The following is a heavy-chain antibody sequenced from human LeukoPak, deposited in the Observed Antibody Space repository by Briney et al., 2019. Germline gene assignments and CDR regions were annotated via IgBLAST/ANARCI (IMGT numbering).Heavy chain of an antibody. Sequence: GASVKVSCKASGYTFTGYYMHWVRQAPGQGLEWMGWINPNSGGTNYAQKFQGRVTMTRDTSISTAYMELSRLRSDDTAVYYCARADGSGSYDAFDIWGQGTMVTVSS. J-gene: IGHJ3*02. CDR1: GYTFTGYY. D-gene: IGHD3-10*01. CDR2: INPNSGGT. CDR3: ARADGSGSYDAFDI. V-gene: IGHV1-2*02.